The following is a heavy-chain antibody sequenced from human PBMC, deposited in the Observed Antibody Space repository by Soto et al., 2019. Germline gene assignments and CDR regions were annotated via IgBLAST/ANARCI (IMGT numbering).Heavy chain of an antibody. CDR2: ISGGGGSA. D-gene: IGHD2-15*01. CDR3: AKGGCSGGTCYPLDY. CDR1: GFTFSSYA. V-gene: IGHV3-23*01. J-gene: IGHJ4*02. Sequence: GGSLRLSCAASGFTFSSYAMSWVRQAPGKGLEWVSTISGGGGSAYFADSVKGRFIISRDNSKNTLYLQMKSLRAEDTAVYYCAKGGCSGGTCYPLDYWGQGTLVTVSS.